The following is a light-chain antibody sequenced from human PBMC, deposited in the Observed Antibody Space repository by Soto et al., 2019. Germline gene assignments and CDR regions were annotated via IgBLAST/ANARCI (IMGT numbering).Light chain of an antibody. J-gene: IGLJ3*02. CDR1: SSDVGGYDY. Sequence: QSVLTQPASVSGSPGQSITISCTGTSSDVGGYDYVSWYQHHPGKAPKRMIYDVSNRPSGVSNRFSGSKSGNTASLTISGLQAEDEADYYCSSYTSSTTWVFGGGTKVTVL. CDR3: SSYTSSTTWV. V-gene: IGLV2-14*03. CDR2: DVS.